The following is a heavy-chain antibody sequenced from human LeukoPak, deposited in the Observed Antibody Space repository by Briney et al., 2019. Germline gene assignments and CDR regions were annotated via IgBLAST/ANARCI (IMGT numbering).Heavy chain of an antibody. CDR1: GGTFSSYA. D-gene: IGHD2-2*01. V-gene: IGHV1-69*04. J-gene: IGHJ6*02. CDR3: ARDSGTYCSSTSCYYRISLYYYYGMDV. CDR2: IIPILGIA. Sequence: SVKVSCKASGGTFSSYAISWVRQAPGQGLEWMGRIIPILGIANYAQKFQGRVTITADKSTSTAYMELSSLRSEDTAVYYCARDSGTYCSSTSCYYRISLYYYYGMDVWGQGTTVTVSS.